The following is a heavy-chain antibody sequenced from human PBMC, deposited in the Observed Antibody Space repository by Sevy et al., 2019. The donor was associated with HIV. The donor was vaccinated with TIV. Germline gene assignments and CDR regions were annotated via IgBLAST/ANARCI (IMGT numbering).Heavy chain of an antibody. CDR2: INHSGGT. CDR1: GGSFSGYY. Sequence: SETLSLTCAVYGGSFSGYYWSWIRQPPGKGLEWIGEINHSGGTNYNPYLKSRVTISVDTSKNQFSLKLNSVSAADTAEYYCARHCTGSSCSHAFDIWGQGTMVTVSS. D-gene: IGHD2-15*01. J-gene: IGHJ3*02. V-gene: IGHV4-34*01. CDR3: ARHCTGSSCSHAFDI.